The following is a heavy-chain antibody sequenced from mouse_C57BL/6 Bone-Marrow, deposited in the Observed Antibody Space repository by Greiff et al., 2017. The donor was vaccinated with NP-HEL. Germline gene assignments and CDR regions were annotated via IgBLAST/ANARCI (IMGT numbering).Heavy chain of an antibody. V-gene: IGHV1-47*01. D-gene: IGHD1-3*01. CDR3: ANFYFDD. J-gene: IGHJ2*01. CDR2: LHPYNDDT. Sequence: VQLQESGAELVKPGASVTMSCKASGYTFTTYPMEWMKQNPGKSLEWIGNLHPYNDDTTYNEKFKGKATLTVDKSSSTAYMELSRLTSDDSAVYYCANFYFDDWGTGTTLTVSS. CDR1: GYTFTTYP.